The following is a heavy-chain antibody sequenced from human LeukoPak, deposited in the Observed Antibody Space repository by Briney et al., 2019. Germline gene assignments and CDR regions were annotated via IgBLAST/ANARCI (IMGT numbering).Heavy chain of an antibody. D-gene: IGHD3-22*01. Sequence: PGGSLRLSCAASGFTFSSYGMSWVRQAPGKGLEWVSAISGSGGSTYYADSVKGRFTISRDNSKNTLFLQMNSLRAEDTAVYYCARRGWYYDSSGYYPLDYWGQGTLVTVSS. CDR3: ARRGWYYDSSGYYPLDY. J-gene: IGHJ4*02. CDR2: ISGSGGST. V-gene: IGHV3-23*01. CDR1: GFTFSSYG.